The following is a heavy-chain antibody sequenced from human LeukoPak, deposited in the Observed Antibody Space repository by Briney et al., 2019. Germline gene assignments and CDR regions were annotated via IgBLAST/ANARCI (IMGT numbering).Heavy chain of an antibody. Sequence: SAGSLRVSCVASGFTFATYAMTWVRLTPGKRLQWVAAIGGSGTYANYADSVRGRFTISRDNSKDTLYLQLNSLRAEDTAVYYCGRDPNGDYVGAFEFWGQGTLVSVSS. V-gene: IGHV3-23*01. D-gene: IGHD4-17*01. CDR3: GRDPNGDYVGAFEF. CDR2: IGGSGTYA. J-gene: IGHJ3*01. CDR1: GFTFATYA.